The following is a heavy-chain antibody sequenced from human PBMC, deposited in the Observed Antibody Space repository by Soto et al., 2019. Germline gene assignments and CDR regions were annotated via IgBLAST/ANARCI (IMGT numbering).Heavy chain of an antibody. D-gene: IGHD2-2*01. CDR2: ISYDGSNK. Sequence: QVQLVESGGGVVQPGRSLRLSCAASGFTFETYAMHWVRLAPGKGLEWMAVISYDGSNKYYADYVKGRFTISRDNSKNTLYMQVNSLRAEDTGIYYCAKDHIVAAAPDYWGQGTLVTVSS. V-gene: IGHV3-30*18. CDR3: AKDHIVAAAPDY. J-gene: IGHJ4*02. CDR1: GFTFETYA.